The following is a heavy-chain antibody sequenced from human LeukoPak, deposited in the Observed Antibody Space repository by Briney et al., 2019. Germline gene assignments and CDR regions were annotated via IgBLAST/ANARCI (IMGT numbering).Heavy chain of an antibody. CDR2: ISGSGGST. J-gene: IGHJ1*01. Sequence: GGSLRLSCAASGFTFSSYGMHWVRQAPGKGLEWVSAISGSGGSTYYADSVKGRFTISRDNSKNTLYLQMNSLRAEDTAVYYCAKSPMVHRAEYFQHWGQGTLVTVSS. V-gene: IGHV3-23*01. CDR3: AKSPMVHRAEYFQH. CDR1: GFTFSSYG. D-gene: IGHD3-10*01.